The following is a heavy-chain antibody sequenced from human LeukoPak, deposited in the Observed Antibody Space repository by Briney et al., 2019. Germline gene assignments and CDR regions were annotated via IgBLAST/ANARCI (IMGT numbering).Heavy chain of an antibody. CDR3: AKDKEYSGFGPILSGYYYGMDV. J-gene: IGHJ6*04. CDR1: GFTFDDYA. CDR2: ISWDGGST. V-gene: IGHV3-43D*04. Sequence: GGSLRLSCAASGFTFDDYAMHWVRQAPGKGLEWVSLISWDGGSTYHADSVKGRFTISRDNSRHTLYPQMNSLGAEDTALYYCAKDKEYSGFGPILSGYYYGMDVWGKGTTVTVSS. D-gene: IGHD5-12*01.